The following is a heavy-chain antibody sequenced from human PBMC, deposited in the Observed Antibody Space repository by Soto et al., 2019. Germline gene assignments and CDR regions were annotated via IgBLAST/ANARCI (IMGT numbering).Heavy chain of an antibody. D-gene: IGHD3-3*01. CDR2: IYYSGST. CDR3: ARADYDFWSGYPHYYGMDV. V-gene: IGHV4-59*01. Sequence: PSETLSLTCTVSGGSISSYYWSWIRQPPGRGLEWIGYIYYSGSTNYNPSLKSRVTISVDTSKNQFSLKLSSVTAADTAVYYCARADYDFWSGYPHYYGMDVWGQGTTVTVSS. CDR1: GGSISSYY. J-gene: IGHJ6*02.